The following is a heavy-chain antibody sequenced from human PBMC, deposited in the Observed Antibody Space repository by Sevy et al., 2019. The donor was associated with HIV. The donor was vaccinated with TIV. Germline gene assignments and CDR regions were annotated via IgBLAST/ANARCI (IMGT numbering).Heavy chain of an antibody. V-gene: IGHV1-69*13. D-gene: IGHD3-22*01. Sequence: ASVKVSCKASGGTFSSYAISWVRQAPGQGLEWMGGIIPIFGTANYSQKFQGRVTITADESTSAAYMELSNLRSEDTTVYYCARGGDSSGYPDYDYYYGMDVWGQGTTVTVSS. J-gene: IGHJ6*02. CDR2: IIPIFGTA. CDR3: ARGGDSSGYPDYDYYYGMDV. CDR1: GGTFSSYA.